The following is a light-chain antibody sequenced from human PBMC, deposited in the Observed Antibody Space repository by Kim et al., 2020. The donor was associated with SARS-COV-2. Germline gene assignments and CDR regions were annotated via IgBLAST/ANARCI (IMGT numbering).Light chain of an antibody. V-gene: IGLV3-25*03. CDR2: EDT. J-gene: IGLJ3*02. CDR3: QSSDSSDTFWV. CDR1: ELPNQY. Sequence: HGQTARITCSGDELPNQYAYWCQQKPGQAPVLVIYEDTERPSGIPERFSGSTSGTTVTLTISGVQAEDEADYYCQSSDSSDTFWVFGGGTQLTVL.